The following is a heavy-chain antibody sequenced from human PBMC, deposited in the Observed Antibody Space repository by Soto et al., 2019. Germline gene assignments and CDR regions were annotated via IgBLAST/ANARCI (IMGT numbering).Heavy chain of an antibody. D-gene: IGHD4-17*01. CDR1: GYTFTDYH. Sequence: LGESLKISCKGSGYTFTDYHITWVRQMPGKGLEWMGRIDPSDSYINDSPSFQGHVTISADKSISTAYLQWSSLKASDTAMYYCARPRLPTVATPHYSYGMDVWGQGTTVTVSS. CDR2: IDPSDSYI. CDR3: ARPRLPTVATPHYSYGMDV. J-gene: IGHJ6*02. V-gene: IGHV5-10-1*01.